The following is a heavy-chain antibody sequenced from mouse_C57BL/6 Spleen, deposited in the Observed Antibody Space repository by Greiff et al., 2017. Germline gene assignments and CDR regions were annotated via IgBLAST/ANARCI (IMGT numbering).Heavy chain of an antibody. V-gene: IGHV1-64*01. CDR2: IHPNSGST. CDR3: ARTVVATGAMGY. Sequence: QVQLQQPGAELVKPGASVKLSCKASGYTFTSYWMHWVKQRPGQGLEWIGMIHPNSGSTNYNEKFKSKATLTVDKSSSTAYMQLSSLTSEDSAVYYCARTVVATGAMGYWGQGTSVTVA. CDR1: GYTFTSYW. J-gene: IGHJ4*01. D-gene: IGHD1-1*01.